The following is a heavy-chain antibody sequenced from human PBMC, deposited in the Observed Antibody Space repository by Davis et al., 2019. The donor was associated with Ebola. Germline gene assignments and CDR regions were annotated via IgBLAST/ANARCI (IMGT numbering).Heavy chain of an antibody. J-gene: IGHJ6*02. CDR1: GFSFSAHW. Sequence: PGGSLRLSCAASGFSFSAHWMTWIRQAPGKGTEWVAYITSGKPRRYYADSVKGRFIITRDNAKNSVFLEMNSLTVDDTAVYYCARDRGSGFDSYSLDVWGQGTTVIVSS. CDR2: ITSGKPRR. V-gene: IGHV3-11*01. D-gene: IGHD5-12*01. CDR3: ARDRGSGFDSYSLDV.